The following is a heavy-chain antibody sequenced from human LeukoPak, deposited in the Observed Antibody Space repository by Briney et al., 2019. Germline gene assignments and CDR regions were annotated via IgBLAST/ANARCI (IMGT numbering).Heavy chain of an antibody. CDR1: GFTFSSYS. CDR3: AKGETGFHFDF. Sequence: GGSLRLSCVASGFTFSSYSMNWVRQAPGKGLEWVSSISSSSSYIYYADSVKGRFTISRDNAKNSLYLQMNSLRAEDTAVYYCAKGETGFHFDFWGQGTLVTVSS. CDR2: ISSSSSYI. V-gene: IGHV3-21*01. J-gene: IGHJ4*02. D-gene: IGHD5-24*01.